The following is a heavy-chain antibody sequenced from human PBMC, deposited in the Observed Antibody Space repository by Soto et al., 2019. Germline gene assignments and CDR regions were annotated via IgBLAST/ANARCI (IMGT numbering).Heavy chain of an antibody. J-gene: IGHJ4*02. CDR2: IIPILDTV. D-gene: IGHD3-22*01. V-gene: IGHV1-69*08. CDR3: AREGGNYYGDY. Sequence: QVQLVQSGAEVKKPGSSVKVSCKASGDTFSSYTVTWVRQAPGQGLEWMGRIIPILDTVTYAQKFQGRVTITADKSTSTAYLELNSLRSHNTAMYFCAREGGNYYGDYWGQGTLLSVSS. CDR1: GDTFSSYT.